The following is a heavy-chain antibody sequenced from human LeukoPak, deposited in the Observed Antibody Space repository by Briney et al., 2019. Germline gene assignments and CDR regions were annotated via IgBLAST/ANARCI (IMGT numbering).Heavy chain of an antibody. D-gene: IGHD2-2*01. CDR3: ARSSTSWYYYYYYYMDV. V-gene: IGHV7-4-1*02. Sequence: GASVKVSCKASGYTFTSYAMNWVRQAPGQGLEWMGWTNTNTGNPTYAEGFTGRFVFSLDNSVSTAYLQMSSLKAEDTAVYYCARSSTSWYYYYYYYMDVWGKGTTVTVSS. CDR2: TNTNTGNP. CDR1: GYTFTSYA. J-gene: IGHJ6*03.